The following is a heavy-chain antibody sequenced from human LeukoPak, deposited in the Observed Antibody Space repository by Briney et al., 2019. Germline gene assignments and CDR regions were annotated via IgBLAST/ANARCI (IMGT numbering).Heavy chain of an antibody. D-gene: IGHD1-26*01. J-gene: IGHJ4*02. CDR2: IYYSGST. CDR3: ARLQSGSYSDFDY. Sequence: SETLSLTCTVSGGSISSYYWSWIRQPPGKGLEWIGYIYYSGSTYYNPSLKSRVTISVDTSKNQFSLKLSSVTAADTAVYYCARLQSGSYSDFDYWCQGTLVTVSS. CDR1: GGSISSYY. V-gene: IGHV4-59*04.